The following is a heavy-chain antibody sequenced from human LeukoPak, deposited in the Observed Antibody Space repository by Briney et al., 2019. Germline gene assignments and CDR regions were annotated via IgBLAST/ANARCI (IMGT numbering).Heavy chain of an antibody. CDR1: RFTFSSYA. Sequence: PGGSLRLFCAASRFTFSSYAMSWVLRAPGEGLQWVPGVSVIVVVAYSADSVRGGLTPSRDKTKNMLYLQISSVRAADTAVYYCVRTPGYSSGWSIDYWGQGTLVTVSS. CDR3: VRTPGYSSGWSIDY. D-gene: IGHD6-13*01. V-gene: IGHV3-23*01. CDR2: VSVIVVVA. J-gene: IGHJ4*02.